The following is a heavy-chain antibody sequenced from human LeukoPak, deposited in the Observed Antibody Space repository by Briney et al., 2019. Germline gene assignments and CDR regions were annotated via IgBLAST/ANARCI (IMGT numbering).Heavy chain of an antibody. Sequence: PGGSLRLSCAASGFTFSSYGMHWVRQAPGKGLEWVAFIRYDGSNKYYADSVKGRFTISRDNSKNTLYLQMNSLRAEDTAVYYCAKKEPAAIGPFDYWGQGTLVTVSS. CDR1: GFTFSSYG. V-gene: IGHV3-30*02. CDR3: AKKEPAAIGPFDY. CDR2: IRYDGSNK. J-gene: IGHJ4*02. D-gene: IGHD2-2*02.